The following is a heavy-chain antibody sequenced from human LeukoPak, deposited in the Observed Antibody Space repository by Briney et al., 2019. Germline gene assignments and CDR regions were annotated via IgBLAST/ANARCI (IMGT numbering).Heavy chain of an antibody. J-gene: IGHJ5*02. CDR2: INPSGGST. D-gene: IGHD3-9*01. Sequence: ASVTVSCKASGYTFTSYYMHWVRQAPGQGLEWMGLINPSGGSTSYAQKFQGRVTMTRDTSTSTVYMELSSLRSEDTAVYYCARRGTRRYFDWLRSNWFDPWGQGTLVTVSS. CDR1: GYTFTSYY. CDR3: ARRGTRRYFDWLRSNWFDP. V-gene: IGHV1-46*01.